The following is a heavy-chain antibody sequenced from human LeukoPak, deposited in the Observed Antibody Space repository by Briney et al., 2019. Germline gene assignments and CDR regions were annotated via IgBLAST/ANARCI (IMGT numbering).Heavy chain of an antibody. V-gene: IGHV1-46*01. Sequence: RASVKVSCKASGYTFTSYYMHWVRQAPGQGLEWMGIINPSGGSTSYAQKFQGRVTMTRDTSTSTVYMELGSLRSEDTAVYYCASTNSYYYDSSGYYYWGQGTLVTVSS. D-gene: IGHD3-22*01. CDR2: INPSGGST. J-gene: IGHJ4*02. CDR3: ASTNSYYYDSSGYYY. CDR1: GYTFTSYY.